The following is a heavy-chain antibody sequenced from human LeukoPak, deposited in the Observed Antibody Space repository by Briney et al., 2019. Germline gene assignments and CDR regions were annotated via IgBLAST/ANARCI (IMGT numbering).Heavy chain of an antibody. CDR3: ARDRVAVTGASHDAFDI. Sequence: GGSLRLSCAASGFTFSSYSMNWVRQAPGKGLEWVSSISSSSSYIYYADSVKGRFTISRDNAKNSLYLQMNSLRAEDTAVYYCARDRVAVTGASHDAFDIWGQGTMVTVSS. V-gene: IGHV3-21*01. D-gene: IGHD6-19*01. J-gene: IGHJ3*02. CDR1: GFTFSSYS. CDR2: ISSSSSYI.